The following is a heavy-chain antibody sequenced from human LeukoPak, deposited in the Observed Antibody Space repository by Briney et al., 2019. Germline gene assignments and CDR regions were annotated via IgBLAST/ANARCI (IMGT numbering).Heavy chain of an antibody. Sequence: ASVKVSCKASGYTFTGYYMHWVRQAPGQGLEWMGWINPNSGGTNYAQKFQGWVTMTRDTSISTAYMELSRLRSDDTAMYYCARDGQQWRQRHFDYWGQGTLVTVSS. CDR2: INPNSGGT. V-gene: IGHV1-2*04. CDR1: GYTFTGYY. CDR3: ARDGQQWRQRHFDY. D-gene: IGHD6-19*01. J-gene: IGHJ4*02.